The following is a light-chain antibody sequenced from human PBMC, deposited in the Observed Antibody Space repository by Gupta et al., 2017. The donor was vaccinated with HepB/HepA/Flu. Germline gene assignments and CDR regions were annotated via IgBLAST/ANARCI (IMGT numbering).Light chain of an antibody. V-gene: IGLV3-1*01. CDR3: QAWDSSTVV. CDR1: KLGDKY. Sequence: SYKLTQPPSVSVSPGQTASITCSGDKLGDKYACWYQQKPGQSPVLVIYQDSKRPSGIPERFSGSNSGNTATLTIGGTQAMDEADYYCQAWDSSTVVFGGGTKLTVL. J-gene: IGLJ2*01. CDR2: QDS.